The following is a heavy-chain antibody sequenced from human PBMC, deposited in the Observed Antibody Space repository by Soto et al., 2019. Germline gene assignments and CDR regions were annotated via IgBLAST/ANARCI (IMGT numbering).Heavy chain of an antibody. V-gene: IGHV3-7*01. CDR2: MNQDGSEK. D-gene: IGHD1-1*01. CDR3: ARDGPTTLLGQSYQF. Sequence: EVHLVESGGGLVQPGDSLSLSCAASGFALNIFWMSWIRQAPGKGLEWVANMNQDGSEKYYVDSVKGRFRISRDHAKNSVYLQMDGLSVEDTAVYYCARDGPTTLLGQSYQFWGEGTLVTVSA. CDR1: GFALNIFW. J-gene: IGHJ1*01.